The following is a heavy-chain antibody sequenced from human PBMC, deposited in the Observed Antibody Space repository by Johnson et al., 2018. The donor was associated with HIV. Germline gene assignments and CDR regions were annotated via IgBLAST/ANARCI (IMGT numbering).Heavy chain of an antibody. CDR1: GFTFSSYA. CDR2: ISYHGSNT. CDR3: TTAVLLS. Sequence: QVQLVESGGGVVQPGRSLRLSCAASGFTFSSYAMHWVRQAPGKGLEWVAVISYHGSNTYYADSMRGRFTISRDDSKNTLYLQMNSLKTEDTAVYYCTTAVLLSWGQGTMVTVSS. J-gene: IGHJ3*01. V-gene: IGHV3-30*04. D-gene: IGHD2-21*01.